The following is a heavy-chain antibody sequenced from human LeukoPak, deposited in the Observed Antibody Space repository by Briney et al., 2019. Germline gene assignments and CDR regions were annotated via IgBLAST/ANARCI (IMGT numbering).Heavy chain of an antibody. Sequence: GGSLRLSCAASGVNFRSYGMHWVRQAPGKGLEWVAVIWYDGSNKYYADSVKGRFTISRDNSKNTLYLQMNSLRAEDTAVYYCAREGDYCTNGVCHRPLDYWGQGTLVTVSS. D-gene: IGHD2-8*01. J-gene: IGHJ4*02. CDR1: GVNFRSYG. V-gene: IGHV3-33*08. CDR3: AREGDYCTNGVCHRPLDY. CDR2: IWYDGSNK.